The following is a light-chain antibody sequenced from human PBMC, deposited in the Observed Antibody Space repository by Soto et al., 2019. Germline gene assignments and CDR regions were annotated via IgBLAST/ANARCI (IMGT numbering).Light chain of an antibody. J-gene: IGLJ2*01. Sequence: QSALTQPASVSGSPGQSITISCTGTSSDVGAYNSVSWYQQYPGKAPKLMIYEVNNRPSGVSNRFSGYKSGNTASLTISGLQAEDEAEYFCSSFTTTSTLVLFGGRTKLTVL. V-gene: IGLV2-14*01. CDR2: EVN. CDR3: SSFTTTSTLVL. CDR1: SSDVGAYNS.